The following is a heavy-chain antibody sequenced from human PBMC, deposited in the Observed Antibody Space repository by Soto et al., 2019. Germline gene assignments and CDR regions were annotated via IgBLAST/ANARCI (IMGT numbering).Heavy chain of an antibody. J-gene: IGHJ6*02. CDR1: GGSISSYY. V-gene: IGHV4-59*12. Sequence: PSETLSLTCTVSGGSISSYYWSWIRQPPGKGLEWIGYIYYSGSTNYNPSLKSRVTISVDRSKNQFSLKLSSVTAADTAVYYCARGGKIYGMDVWGQGTTVTVSS. CDR2: IYYSGST. CDR3: ARGGKIYGMDV.